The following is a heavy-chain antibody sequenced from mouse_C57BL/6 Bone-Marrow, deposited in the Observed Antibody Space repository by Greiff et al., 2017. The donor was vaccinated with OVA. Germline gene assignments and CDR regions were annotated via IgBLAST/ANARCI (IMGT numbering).Heavy chain of an antibody. CDR2: IDPSDSET. V-gene: IGHV1-52*01. Sequence: QVQLQQPGAELVRPGSSVKLSCKASGYTFTSYWMHWVKQRPIQGLEWIGNIDPSDSETHYNQKFKDKATLTVDKSSSTAYMQLSSLTSEDSAVYYCARGWVLAYYAMDYWGQGTSVTVSS. J-gene: IGHJ4*01. CDR3: ARGWVLAYYAMDY. D-gene: IGHD1-1*02. CDR1: GYTFTSYW.